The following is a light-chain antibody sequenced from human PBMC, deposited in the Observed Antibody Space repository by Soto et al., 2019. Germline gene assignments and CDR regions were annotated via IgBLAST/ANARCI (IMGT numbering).Light chain of an antibody. V-gene: IGKV3-11*01. J-gene: IGKJ5*01. Sequence: EIVLTQSPATQSLSPGERATLSCSASQSVSSYLAWYQQKPGQAPRLLIYDASNRATGIPARFSGSGSGTDFTLTISSLEPEDFAVYYCQQRSNWPPITFGQGTRLEIK. CDR3: QQRSNWPPIT. CDR1: QSVSSY. CDR2: DAS.